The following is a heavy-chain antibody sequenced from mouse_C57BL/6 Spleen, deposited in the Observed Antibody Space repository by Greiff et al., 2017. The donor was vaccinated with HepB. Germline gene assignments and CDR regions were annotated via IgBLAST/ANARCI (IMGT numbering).Heavy chain of an antibody. J-gene: IGHJ2*01. CDR1: GFTFSDYY. CDR2: INYDGSST. CDR3: ARVQLCRSFDY. V-gene: IGHV5-16*01. D-gene: IGHD4-1*02. Sequence: EVQLVESEGGLVQPGSSMKLSCTASGFTFSDYYMAWVRQVPEKGLEWVANINYDGSSTYYLDSLKSRFIISRDNAKNILYLQMSSLKSEDTATYYCARVQLCRSFDYWGQGTTLTVSS.